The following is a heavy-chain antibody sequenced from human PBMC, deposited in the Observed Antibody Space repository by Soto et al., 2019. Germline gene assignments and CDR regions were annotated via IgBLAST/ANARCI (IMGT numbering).Heavy chain of an antibody. CDR2: IYSGGST. CDR1: GFTFSDHY. CDR3: ARAPDPYYYYMDV. V-gene: IGHV3-66*01. J-gene: IGHJ6*03. Sequence: GGSLRLSCAASGFTFSDHYMSWVRQAPGKGLEWVSVIYSGGSTYYADSVKGRFTISRDNSKNTLYLQMNSLRAEDTAVYYCARAPDPYYYYMDVWGKGTTVTVSS.